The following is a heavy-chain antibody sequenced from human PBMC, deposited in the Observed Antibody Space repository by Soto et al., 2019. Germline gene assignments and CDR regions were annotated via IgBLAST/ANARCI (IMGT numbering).Heavy chain of an antibody. CDR1: GGSISGHY. Sequence: PSETLSLTCSVSGGSISGHYWSWIRLPAGRRLQWVGRIYSSGTTNYNPSLKSRVRMSVDTDRNSFSRRLDSVTAADTAVYYCARNFDIAATGTAFDSWGRGVLVTVAS. CDR3: ARNFDIAATGTAFDS. CDR2: IYSSGTT. V-gene: IGHV4-4*07. D-gene: IGHD6-13*01. J-gene: IGHJ4*02.